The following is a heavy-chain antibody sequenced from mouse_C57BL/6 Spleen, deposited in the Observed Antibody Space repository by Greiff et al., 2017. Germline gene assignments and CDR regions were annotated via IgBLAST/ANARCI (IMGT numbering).Heavy chain of an antibody. V-gene: IGHV5-6*01. J-gene: IGHJ3*01. Sequence: EVQLVESGGDLVKPGGSLKLSCAASGFTFSSYGMSWVRQTPDKRLEWVATISSGGSYTYYPDSVKGRFTISRDNAKNTLYLQMSSLKSEDTAMYYCASPPYYDYDGFAYWGQGTLVTVSA. CDR2: ISSGGSYT. CDR1: GFTFSSYG. D-gene: IGHD2-4*01. CDR3: ASPPYYDYDGFAY.